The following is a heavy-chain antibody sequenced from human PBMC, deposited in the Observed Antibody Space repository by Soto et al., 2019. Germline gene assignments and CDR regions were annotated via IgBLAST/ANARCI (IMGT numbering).Heavy chain of an antibody. CDR2: FSYSGSS. D-gene: IGHD6-6*01. J-gene: IGHJ6*02. V-gene: IGHV4-28*01. CDR3: AKCGQTEVSPPYYYYYYGMDV. Sequence: SETLSLTCAVSGHSISSSNWWDWIRPPPGKGLGRTGYFSYSGSSYYNPSLKSRVNMSVDMSKNQFPLKLSSVTAEDTAVYYCAKCGQTEVSPPYYYYYYGMDVWGQGTTVTVSS. CDR1: GHSISSSNW.